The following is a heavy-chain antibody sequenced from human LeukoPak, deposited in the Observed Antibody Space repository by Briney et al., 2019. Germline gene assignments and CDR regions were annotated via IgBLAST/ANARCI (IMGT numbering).Heavy chain of an antibody. D-gene: IGHD6-6*01. CDR1: GFTFSSYW. J-gene: IGHJ6*03. V-gene: IGHV3-74*01. Sequence: GRSLRLSCAASGFTFSSYWMHWVRQAPGKGLVWVSRINSDGSSTSYADSVKGRFTISRDNAKNTLYLQMNSLRAEDTAVYYCARGSAARPGYYYYMDVWGKGTTVTVSS. CDR2: INSDGSST. CDR3: ARGSAARPGYYYYMDV.